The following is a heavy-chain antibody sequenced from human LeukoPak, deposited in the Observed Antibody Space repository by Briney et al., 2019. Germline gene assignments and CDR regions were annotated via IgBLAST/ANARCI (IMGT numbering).Heavy chain of an antibody. D-gene: IGHD3-10*02. CDR3: AELGITMIGGV. Sequence: GGSLRLSCAASGFTFSSYGVSWVRQAPGKGLEWVSGISGSGHRTYYADSVKGRFTISRDNSKSTLYLQMNSLRAEDTAVYYCAELGITMIGGVWGKGTTVTISS. CDR1: GFTFSSYG. V-gene: IGHV3-23*01. J-gene: IGHJ6*04. CDR2: ISGSGHRT.